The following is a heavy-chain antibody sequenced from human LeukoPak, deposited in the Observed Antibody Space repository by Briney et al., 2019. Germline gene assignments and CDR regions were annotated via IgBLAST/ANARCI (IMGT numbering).Heavy chain of an antibody. CDR3: ARVRITIFGVVIMYYFDY. CDR2: IYTSGST. D-gene: IGHD3-3*01. V-gene: IGHV4-4*07. Sequence: SETLSLTCTVSGGSISSYYWSWIRQPAGKGLEWIGRIYTSGSTNYNPSLKSRVTMSVDTSKNQFSLKLSSVTAADTAVYYCARVRITIFGVVIMYYFDYWGQGTLVTVSS. CDR1: GGSISSYY. J-gene: IGHJ4*02.